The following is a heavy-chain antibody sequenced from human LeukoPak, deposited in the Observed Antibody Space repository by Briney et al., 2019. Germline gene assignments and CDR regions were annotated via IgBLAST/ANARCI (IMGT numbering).Heavy chain of an antibody. Sequence: GGSLRLSCAASGFTFSSFSMNWVRQAPGKGLEWVSHISGDTSTIYYADSVKGRFIISSDDPKNSLYLQMNSLRAEDMAVYYCARGRGLLPSYWFDPWGQGTLVTVSS. J-gene: IGHJ5*02. D-gene: IGHD3-3*01. CDR1: GFTFSSFS. CDR3: ARGRGLLPSYWFDP. CDR2: ISGDTSTI. V-gene: IGHV3-48*04.